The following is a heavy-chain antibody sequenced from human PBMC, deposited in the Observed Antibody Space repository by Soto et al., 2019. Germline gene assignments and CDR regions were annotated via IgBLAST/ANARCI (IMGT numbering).Heavy chain of an antibody. V-gene: IGHV3-30*03. Sequence: PGESLKISCAASGFTFSSYGMHWVRQAPGKGLEWVAVISYDGSNKYYADSVKGRFTISRDNSKNTLYLQMNSLRAEDTAVYYCFWDSGDSMDVWGQGTTVTVSS. CDR3: FWDSGDSMDV. CDR1: GFTFSSYG. J-gene: IGHJ6*02. D-gene: IGHD1-26*01. CDR2: ISYDGSNK.